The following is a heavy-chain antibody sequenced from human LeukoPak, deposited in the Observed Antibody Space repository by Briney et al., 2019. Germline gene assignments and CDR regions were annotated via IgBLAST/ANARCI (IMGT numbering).Heavy chain of an antibody. CDR2: IIPIFGTA. Sequence: GASVKVSCKASGGTFTSYAISWVRQAPGQGLEWMGGIIPIFGTANYAQKFQGRVTITADESTSTAYMELSSLRSEDTAVYYCARDNGGSYYFSYWGQGTLVTVSS. D-gene: IGHD1-26*01. J-gene: IGHJ4*02. V-gene: IGHV1-69*13. CDR3: ARDNGGSYYFSY. CDR1: GGTFTSYA.